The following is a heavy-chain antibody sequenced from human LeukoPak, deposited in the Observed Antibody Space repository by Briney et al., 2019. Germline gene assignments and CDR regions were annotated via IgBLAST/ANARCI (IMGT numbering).Heavy chain of an antibody. CDR1: GYTFTGYY. CDR2: ITPNSGGT. J-gene: IGHJ4*02. V-gene: IGHV1-2*02. Sequence: ASVKGSCKASGYTFTGYYMHWVRQAPGQGLEWMGWITPNSGGTNYAQKFQGRVTMTRDTSISTAYMELSRLRSDDTAVYYCARGGGSGWYGRVVHYFDYWGQGTLVTVSS. CDR3: ARGGGSGWYGRVVHYFDY. D-gene: IGHD6-19*01.